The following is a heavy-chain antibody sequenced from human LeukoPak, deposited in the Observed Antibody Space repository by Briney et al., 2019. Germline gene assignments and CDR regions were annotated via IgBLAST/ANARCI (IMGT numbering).Heavy chain of an antibody. D-gene: IGHD6-13*01. CDR1: GFTFSSYA. V-gene: IGHV3-30*18. CDR2: ISYDGSNK. CDR3: AKLNMGIAAAGTTGTPFDY. Sequence: VGSLRLSCAASGFTFSSYAMHWVRQAPGKGLEWVAVISYDGSNKYYADSVKGRFTISRDNSKNTLYLQMNSLRAEDTAVYYCAKLNMGIAAAGTTGTPFDYWGQGTLVTVSS. J-gene: IGHJ4*02.